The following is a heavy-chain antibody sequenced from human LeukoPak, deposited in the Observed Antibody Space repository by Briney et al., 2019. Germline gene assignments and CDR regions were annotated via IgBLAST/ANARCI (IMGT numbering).Heavy chain of an antibody. V-gene: IGHV3-23*01. Sequence: GGSLRLSCADSGFTFSSYAMSWVRQAPGKGLEWVSLISTSGRTHYADSVQGRFTISRDNSKNTLSLHMNSLRAEDTAVYYCARDLDSSGYYHVVDTWGQGALVTVSS. CDR2: ISTSGRT. J-gene: IGHJ5*02. D-gene: IGHD3-22*01. CDR1: GFTFSSYA. CDR3: ARDLDSSGYYHVVDT.